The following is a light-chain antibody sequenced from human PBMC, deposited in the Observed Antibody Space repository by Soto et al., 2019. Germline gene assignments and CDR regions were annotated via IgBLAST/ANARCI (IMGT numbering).Light chain of an antibody. CDR2: TAS. Sequence: DIQLTQSPAFLSASVGDRVSITCRASQDIGSYLAWYQQKSGKAPKLLIHTASTLQTGVPFRFSGSGSGTEFPLTISRLQPGDFATYYCQHLHSYPLSFGGGTEVEIK. J-gene: IGKJ4*01. CDR3: QHLHSYPLS. CDR1: QDIGSY. V-gene: IGKV1-9*01.